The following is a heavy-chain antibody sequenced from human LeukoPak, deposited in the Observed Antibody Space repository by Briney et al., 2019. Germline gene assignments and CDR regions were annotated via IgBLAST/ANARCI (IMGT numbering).Heavy chain of an antibody. CDR1: GYTFTGYY. V-gene: IGHV1-2*02. CDR2: INPNSGGT. D-gene: IGHD3-10*01. J-gene: IGHJ4*02. CDR3: ARVRDITMEDFDY. Sequence: GAPVKVSCKASGYTFTGYYMHWVRQAPGQGLEWMGWINPNSGGTNYAQKFQGRVTMTRDTSISTAYMELSRLRSDDTAVYYCARVRDITMEDFDYWGQGTLVTVSS.